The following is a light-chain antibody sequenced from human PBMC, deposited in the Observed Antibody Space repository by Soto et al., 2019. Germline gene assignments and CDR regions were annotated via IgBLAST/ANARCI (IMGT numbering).Light chain of an antibody. CDR1: QSVSSN. Sequence: EIVMTQSPATLSVSPGERATLSCRASQSVSSNLAWYQQKPGQAPRLLIYGASTRTTGFPARFGGSGSGTEFTLTVSSLQSEDFAVYCCQQYNNWPRTFGQGTKVDI. V-gene: IGKV3-15*01. J-gene: IGKJ1*01. CDR2: GAS. CDR3: QQYNNWPRT.